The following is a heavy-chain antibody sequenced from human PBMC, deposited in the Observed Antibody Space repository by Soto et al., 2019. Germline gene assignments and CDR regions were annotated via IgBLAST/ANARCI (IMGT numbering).Heavy chain of an antibody. Sequence: PSETLSLTCTVSGGSISSGGYYWSWIRQHPGKGLEWIGYIYYSGSTYYNPSLKSRVTISVDTSKNQFSLKLSSVTAADTAVYYWAGGAIILTGYYIFDSGGKEPLVTVPS. CDR3: AGGAIILTGYYIFDS. J-gene: IGHJ5*01. CDR1: GGSISSGGYY. V-gene: IGHV4-31*03. CDR2: IYYSGST. D-gene: IGHD3-9*01.